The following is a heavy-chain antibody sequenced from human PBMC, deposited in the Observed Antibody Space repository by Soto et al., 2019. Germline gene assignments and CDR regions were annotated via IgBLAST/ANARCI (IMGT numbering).Heavy chain of an antibody. CDR2: IIPIFGTA. V-gene: IGHV1-69*06. CDR3: ARHLWNHSSGYYYYGMDV. Sequence: GASVKVSCKASGGTFSSYAISWVRQAPGQGLEWMGGIIPIFGTANYAQKFQGRVTITADKSTSTAYMELSSLRSEDTAVYYCARHLWNHSSGYYYYGMDVWGQGTTVTVSS. CDR1: GGTFSSYA. D-gene: IGHD1-1*01. J-gene: IGHJ6*02.